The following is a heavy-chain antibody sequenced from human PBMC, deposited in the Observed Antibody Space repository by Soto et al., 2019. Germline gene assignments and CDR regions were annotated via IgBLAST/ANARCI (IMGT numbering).Heavy chain of an antibody. Sequence: PGGSLRLSCAASGFTFSDYYMSWIRQAPGKGLEWISYISSSIYTNNADSVRGRFTISRDNAKSSLYLQMNSLRAEDTAVYFCARDRDSMSPGYFDYWGRGALVTVSS. V-gene: IGHV3-11*06. CDR1: GFTFSDYY. D-gene: IGHD2-15*01. J-gene: IGHJ4*02. CDR3: ARDRDSMSPGYFDY. CDR2: ISSSIYT.